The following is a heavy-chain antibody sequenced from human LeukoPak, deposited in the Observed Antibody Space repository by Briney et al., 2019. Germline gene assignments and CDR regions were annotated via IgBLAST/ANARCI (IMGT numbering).Heavy chain of an antibody. Sequence: PSETLSLTCTVSGGSISSYYWSWIRQPPGKGLEWIGYIYYSGSTNYNPSLKSRVTISVDTSKNQFSLKLSSVTAADTAVYYCARDSGLPSVRGVIMHWFDPWGQGTLVTVSS. CDR2: IYYSGST. V-gene: IGHV4-59*01. CDR3: ARDSGLPSVRGVIMHWFDP. D-gene: IGHD3-10*02. J-gene: IGHJ5*02. CDR1: GGSISSYY.